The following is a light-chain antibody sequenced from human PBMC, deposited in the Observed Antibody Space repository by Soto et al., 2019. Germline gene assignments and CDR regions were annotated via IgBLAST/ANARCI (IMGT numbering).Light chain of an antibody. Sequence: QSALTQPASVSGSPGQSITISCTGTSSDVGGYNYVSWYQQHPGKAPKLMIFDVTNRPSGVSDRFSGSKSGNTASLTISGLQAADEADYYCSSYTTTTTRVLFGGGTQLTVL. CDR1: SSDVGGYNY. V-gene: IGLV2-14*01. CDR3: SSYTTTTTRVL. J-gene: IGLJ2*01. CDR2: DVT.